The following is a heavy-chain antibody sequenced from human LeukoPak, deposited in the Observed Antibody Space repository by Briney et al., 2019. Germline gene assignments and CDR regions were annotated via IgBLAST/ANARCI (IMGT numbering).Heavy chain of an antibody. D-gene: IGHD6-13*01. CDR1: GGSFSGYY. CDR3: ARHGGQQLVPGLDY. CDR2: INHSGST. J-gene: IGHJ4*02. V-gene: IGHV4-34*01. Sequence: PSETLSLTCAVYGGSFSGYYWSWIRQPPGKGLEWIGEINHSGSTNYNPSLKSRVTISVDTSKNQFSLKLSSVTAADTAVYYCARHGGQQLVPGLDYWGQGTLVTVSS.